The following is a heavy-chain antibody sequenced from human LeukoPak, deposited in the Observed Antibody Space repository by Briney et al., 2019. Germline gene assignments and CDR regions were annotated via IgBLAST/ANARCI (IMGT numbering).Heavy chain of an antibody. Sequence: PGGSLRLSCAASGFTLDDYGMSWVRQAPGKGLEWVSGINWNGGSTGYADSVKGRFTISRDNAKNSLYLQMNSLRAEDTALYYCARGYCSSTSCYFDYWGQGTLVTVSS. CDR2: INWNGGST. CDR3: ARGYCSSTSCYFDY. J-gene: IGHJ4*02. V-gene: IGHV3-20*04. CDR1: GFTLDDYG. D-gene: IGHD2-2*01.